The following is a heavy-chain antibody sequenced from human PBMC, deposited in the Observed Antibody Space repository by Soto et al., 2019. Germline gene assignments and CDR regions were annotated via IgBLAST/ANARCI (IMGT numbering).Heavy chain of an antibody. CDR1: GSRFSNYV. CDR3: AREGRGKKAGYNGLVSLGY. V-gene: IGHV1-69*06. D-gene: IGHD2-2*02. J-gene: IGHJ4*02. CDR2: IIPIFNST. Sequence: VASVKVSCKVSGSRFSNYVISWVRQAPGHGLDWLGRIIPIFNSTKYAQSFQGRVTITADKSTSTASLELSSLRSDDTAVYYCAREGRGKKAGYNGLVSLGYWGQGTLVTVSS.